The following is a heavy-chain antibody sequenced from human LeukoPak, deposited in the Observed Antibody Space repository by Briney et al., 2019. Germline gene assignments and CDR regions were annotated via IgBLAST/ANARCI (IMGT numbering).Heavy chain of an antibody. Sequence: GGSLRLSCAASGFTFSDYYMSWIRQAPGKGLEWVSYISSSSSYTNYADSVKGRFTISRDNAKNSLYLQMNSLRAEDTAMYYCASRFGELGWLFDYWGQGTLVTVSS. CDR2: ISSSSSYT. CDR3: ASRFGELGWLFDY. CDR1: GFTFSDYY. J-gene: IGHJ4*02. V-gene: IGHV3-11*03. D-gene: IGHD3-10*01.